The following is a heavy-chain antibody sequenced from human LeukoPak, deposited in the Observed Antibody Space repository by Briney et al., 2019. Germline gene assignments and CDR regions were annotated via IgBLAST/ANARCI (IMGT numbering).Heavy chain of an antibody. D-gene: IGHD3-22*01. J-gene: IGHJ4*02. CDR2: IFICGST. CDR3: ARDLKYYYDSGGYSTHSFDY. Sequence: GGSLRLSCAASGFTVSSNYMSWVRQAPGKGLEWVSAIFICGSTYYADSVKGRFTISRDNSNNTLYLQMNSLRAENMAVYYCARDLKYYYDSGGYSTHSFDYWGQGTLVTVSS. V-gene: IGHV3-66*01. CDR1: GFTVSSNY.